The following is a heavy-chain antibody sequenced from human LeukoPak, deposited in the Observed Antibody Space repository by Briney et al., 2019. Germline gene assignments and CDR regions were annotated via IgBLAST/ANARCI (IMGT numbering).Heavy chain of an antibody. Sequence: SETLSLTCTVSGGSISSYYWSWIRQPPGKGLEWIGYIYYSGSTNYNPSLKSRVTISVDMSKNQFSLKLSSVTAADTAVYYCARSFGGSPVWFGEFGDVRGQGTTVTVSS. CDR3: ARSFGGSPVWFGEFGDV. CDR1: GGSISSYY. V-gene: IGHV4-59*08. J-gene: IGHJ6*02. D-gene: IGHD3-10*01. CDR2: IYYSGST.